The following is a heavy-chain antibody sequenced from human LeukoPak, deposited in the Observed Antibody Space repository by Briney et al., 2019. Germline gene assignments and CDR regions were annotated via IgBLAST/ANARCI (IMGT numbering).Heavy chain of an antibody. Sequence: PGGSLRLSCAASGFTFSTSWMIWVRQAPGKGLEWVANIKEDGSEKHYVDSVKGRFTISRDNAKNSLYLQMNSPRAEDTAVYYCASGYYSGWYIPYYWGQGTLVTVSS. J-gene: IGHJ4*02. D-gene: IGHD6-19*01. V-gene: IGHV3-7*01. CDR2: IKEDGSEK. CDR3: ASGYYSGWYIPYY. CDR1: GFTFSTSW.